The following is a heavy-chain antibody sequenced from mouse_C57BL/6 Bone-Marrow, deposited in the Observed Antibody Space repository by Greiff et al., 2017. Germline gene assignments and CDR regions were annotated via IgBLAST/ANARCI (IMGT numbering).Heavy chain of an antibody. V-gene: IGHV1-52*01. CDR1: GYTFTSYW. J-gene: IGHJ3*01. D-gene: IGHD4-1*01. CDR3: ARGELRPWFAY. Sequence: QVQLKQSGAELVRPGSSVKLSCKASGYTFTSYWMHWVKQRPIQGLEWIGNIDPSDSETHYNQKFKDKATLTVDKSSSTAYMQLSSLTSEDSAVYFCARGELRPWFAYWGEKDLETVSA. CDR2: IDPSDSET.